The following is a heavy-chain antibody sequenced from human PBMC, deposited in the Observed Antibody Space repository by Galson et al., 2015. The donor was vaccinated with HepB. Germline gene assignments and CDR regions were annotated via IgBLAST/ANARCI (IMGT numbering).Heavy chain of an antibody. D-gene: IGHD3-3*01. Sequence: SVKVSCKASGFTFTSSAMQWVRQARGQRLEWIGWIVVGSGNTNYAQKFQERVTITRDMSTRTAYMELSSLRSEDTAVYYCAADRPVTIFGGNWFDPWGQGTLVTVSS. V-gene: IGHV1-58*02. J-gene: IGHJ5*02. CDR1: GFTFTSSA. CDR3: AADRPVTIFGGNWFDP. CDR2: IVVGSGNT.